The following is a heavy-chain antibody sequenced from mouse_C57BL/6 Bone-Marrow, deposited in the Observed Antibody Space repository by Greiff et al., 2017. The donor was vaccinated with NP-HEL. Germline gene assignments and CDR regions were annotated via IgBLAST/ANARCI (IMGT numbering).Heavy chain of an antibody. CDR2: IYPGSGST. J-gene: IGHJ3*01. Sequence: QVQLKESGAELVKPGASVKMSCKASGYTFTSYWITWVKQRPGQGLEWIGDIYPGSGSTNYNEKFKSKATLTVDTSSSTAYMQLSSLTSEDSAVYYCARGEAWFAYWGQGTLVTVSA. CDR1: GYTFTSYW. V-gene: IGHV1-55*01. CDR3: ARGEAWFAY.